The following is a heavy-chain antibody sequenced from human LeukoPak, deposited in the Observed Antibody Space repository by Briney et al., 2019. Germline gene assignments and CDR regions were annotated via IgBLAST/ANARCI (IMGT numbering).Heavy chain of an antibody. CDR1: GGSFSGYY. D-gene: IGHD3-10*01. CDR3: ARVRGSYYYGSGSYTDDY. Sequence: PSETLSLTCAVYGGSFSGYYWSWIRQPPGKGLEWIGEINHSGSTNYNPSLKSRVTISVGTSKNQFSLKLSSVTAADTAVYYCARVRGSYYYGSGSYTDDYWGQGTLVTVSS. CDR2: INHSGST. V-gene: IGHV4-34*01. J-gene: IGHJ4*02.